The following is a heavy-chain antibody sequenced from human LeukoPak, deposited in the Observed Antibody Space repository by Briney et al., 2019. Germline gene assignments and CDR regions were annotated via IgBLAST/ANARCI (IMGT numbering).Heavy chain of an antibody. D-gene: IGHD6-13*01. V-gene: IGHV3-30*03. CDR2: ISYDGSNK. J-gene: IGHJ3*02. CDR1: GFTFSSYG. Sequence: GRSLRLSCAASGFTFSSYGMHWVRQAPGKGLEWVAVISYDGSNKYYADSVKGRFTISRDNSKNTLYLQMNSLRAEDTAVYYCASLHSSSPWDAFDIWGQGTMVTVSS. CDR3: ASLHSSSPWDAFDI.